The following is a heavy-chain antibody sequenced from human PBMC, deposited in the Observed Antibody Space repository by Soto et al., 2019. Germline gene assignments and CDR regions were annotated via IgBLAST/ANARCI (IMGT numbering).Heavy chain of an antibody. V-gene: IGHV3-48*03. CDR1: GFTFSSSE. CDR2: IHPGGQTI. CDR3: ARRGSR. J-gene: IGHJ3*01. Sequence: EVHLVESGGGLVQPGGSLRLSCAASGFTFSSSEMYWVRQAPGKGLEWISYIHPGGQTIFYAESVKVRFTISRDNAKHSVYLQMNSLRAEDTAVYYCARRGSRWGRGTKVTVSS. D-gene: IGHD2-15*01.